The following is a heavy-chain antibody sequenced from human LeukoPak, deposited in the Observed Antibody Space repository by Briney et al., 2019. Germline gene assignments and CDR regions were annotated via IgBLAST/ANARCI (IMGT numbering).Heavy chain of an antibody. CDR1: GGSISSYY. D-gene: IGHD3-22*01. CDR3: ARNARYTLRSGYFDY. V-gene: IGHV4-4*07. J-gene: IGHJ4*02. CDR2: IYTSGST. Sequence: SETLSLTCTVSGGSISSYYWSWIRQPAGKGLEWIGRIYTSGSTNYNPSLKSRVTISVDTSKNQFSLKLSSVTAADTAVYYCARNARYTLRSGYFDYWGQGTLVTVSS.